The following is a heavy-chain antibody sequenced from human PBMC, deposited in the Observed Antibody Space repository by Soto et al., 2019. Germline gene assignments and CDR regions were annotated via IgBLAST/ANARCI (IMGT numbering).Heavy chain of an antibody. CDR3: AKGGIGRASGLEY. CDR1: GFTFSSYA. Sequence: EVQVLESGGGLVQPGGSLRLSCAASGFTFSSYAMTWVRQAPGKGLEWISSISDGGDGSYYADSVKGRFTLSRDNSKNTLSLQMTSLRADDTAVYYCAKGGIGRASGLEYWGQGTLVTVSS. J-gene: IGHJ4*02. CDR2: ISDGGDGS. V-gene: IGHV3-23*01. D-gene: IGHD2-21*01.